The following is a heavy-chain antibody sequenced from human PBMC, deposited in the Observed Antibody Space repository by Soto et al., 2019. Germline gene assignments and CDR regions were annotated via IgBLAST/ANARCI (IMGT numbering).Heavy chain of an antibody. J-gene: IGHJ4*02. CDR2: ISYDGSNK. CDR3: VAGWQWFDY. CDR1: GFTFRSYG. Sequence: QVRVVESGGGVVQPGSSQRLSCAASGFTFRSYGMHWVRQAPGKGLEWVAVISYDGSNKYYTDSVKGRFTISRDNSKNTVYLQMNSLRVEDTAVYYCVAGWQWFDYWGQGTLVTVSS. V-gene: IGHV3-30*03. D-gene: IGHD6-19*01.